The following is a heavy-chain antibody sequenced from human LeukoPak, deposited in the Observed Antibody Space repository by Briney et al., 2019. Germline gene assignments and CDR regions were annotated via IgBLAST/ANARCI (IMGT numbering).Heavy chain of an antibody. CDR1: GFTYSSYG. CDR3: AKGRACSTTSCYRTYGMDV. D-gene: IGHD2-2*01. J-gene: IGHJ6*02. Sequence: GGPLRLSCAASGFTYSSYGMTWVPQAPGKGLVGVAVISSSGESTYYAHSVKGRFTISRDTSKNTLYLQTNSLRAEDTALYYCAKGRACSTTSCYRTYGMDVWGQGTTVTVSS. V-gene: IGHV3-23*01. CDR2: ISSSGEST.